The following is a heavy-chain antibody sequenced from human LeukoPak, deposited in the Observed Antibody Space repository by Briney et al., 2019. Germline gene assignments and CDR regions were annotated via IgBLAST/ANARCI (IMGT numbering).Heavy chain of an antibody. V-gene: IGHV4-39*07. CDR1: RGSSSSGGYY. CDR2: INHSGST. Sequence: PSETLSLTCTVSRGSSSSGGYYWSWIRQPPGKGLEWIGEINHSGSTNYNPSLKSRVTISVDTSKNQFSLKLSSVTAADTAVYYCARDPSYDFWSGYYKKRSTSHFDYWGQGTLVTVSS. J-gene: IGHJ4*02. D-gene: IGHD3-3*01. CDR3: ARDPSYDFWSGYYKKRSTSHFDY.